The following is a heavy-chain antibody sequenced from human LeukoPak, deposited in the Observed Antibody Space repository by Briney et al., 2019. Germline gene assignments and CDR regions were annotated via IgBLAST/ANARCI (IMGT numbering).Heavy chain of an antibody. D-gene: IGHD4-17*01. CDR3: TASYGHSDFDY. Sequence: PGGSLRLSCAASGFTFTHARMAWVRQAPGQGLEWVSLIKSGITGGTTDYAAPVKGRFTISRDDAKHTVYLQMNSLKSEDTAVYYCTASYGHSDFDYWGQGTLVTVSS. V-gene: IGHV3-15*01. CDR2: IKSGITGGTT. J-gene: IGHJ4*02. CDR1: GFTFTHAR.